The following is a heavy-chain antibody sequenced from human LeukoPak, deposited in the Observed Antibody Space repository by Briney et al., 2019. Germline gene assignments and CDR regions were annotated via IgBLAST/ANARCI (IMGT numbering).Heavy chain of an antibody. CDR2: ISGSSTYI. CDR1: GFTFSNYA. Sequence: GGSLRLSCAASGFTFSNYAMNWVRQAPGKGLEWVSSISGSSTYIYYADSVKGRFTISRDNAKNSLYLQMNSLRAEDTAVYYCARRGYYDRSGYGYWGQGTLVTVSS. V-gene: IGHV3-21*01. D-gene: IGHD3-22*01. CDR3: ARRGYYDRSGYGY. J-gene: IGHJ4*02.